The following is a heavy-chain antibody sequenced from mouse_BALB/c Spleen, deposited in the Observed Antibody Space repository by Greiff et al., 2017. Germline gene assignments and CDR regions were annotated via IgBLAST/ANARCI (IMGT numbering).Heavy chain of an antibody. CDR2: ISSGSSTI. V-gene: IGHV5-17*02. D-gene: IGHD1-1*01. CDR3: ARTGYYGTWFAY. CDR1: GFTFSSFG. J-gene: IGHJ3*01. Sequence: EVMLVESGGGLVQPGGSRKLSCAASGFTFSSFGMHWVRQAPAKGLEWVAYISSGSSTIYYADTVKGRFTISRDNPKNTLFLQMTSLRSEDTAMYYCARTGYYGTWFAYWGQGTLVTVSA.